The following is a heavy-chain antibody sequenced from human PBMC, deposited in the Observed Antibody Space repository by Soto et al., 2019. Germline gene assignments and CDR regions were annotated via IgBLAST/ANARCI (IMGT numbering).Heavy chain of an antibody. CDR2: MNPNSGNT. Sequence: QVQLVQSGAEVKKPGASVKVSCKASGYTFTSYDINWVRQATGQGLEWMGWMNPNSGNTGYAQKFQGRVTMTRNTSISTAYMELSGLRSDDTAVYYCARDNDRPQLGGNYYYILDVWGQGTTISVSS. CDR1: GYTFTSYD. J-gene: IGHJ6*02. CDR3: ARDNDRPQLGGNYYYILDV. D-gene: IGHD2-8*01. V-gene: IGHV1-8*01.